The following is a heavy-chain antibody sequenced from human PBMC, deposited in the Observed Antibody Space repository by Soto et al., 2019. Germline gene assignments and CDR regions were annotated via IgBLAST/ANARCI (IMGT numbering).Heavy chain of an antibody. CDR1: GYTFTGYY. V-gene: IGHV1-2*02. CDR3: ARGGQVWSGYYKDYYYGMDV. Sequence: ASVKVSCKASGYTFTGYYMHWVRQAPGQGLEWMGWINPNSGGTNYAQKFQGRVTMTRDTSISTAYMELSRLRSDDTAVYYCARGGQVWSGYYKDYYYGMDVWGQGTTVTVSS. J-gene: IGHJ6*02. CDR2: INPNSGGT. D-gene: IGHD3-3*01.